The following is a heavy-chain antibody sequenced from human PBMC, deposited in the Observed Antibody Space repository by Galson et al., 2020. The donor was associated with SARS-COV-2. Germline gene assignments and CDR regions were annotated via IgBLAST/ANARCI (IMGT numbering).Heavy chain of an antibody. Sequence: SETLSLTCTVSGGSISSYYWSWIRQPPGKGLEWIGYIYYSGSTNYNPSLKSRVTISVDTSKNQFSLKLSSVTAADTAVYYCARSHTNEYYYDSSGYKRWVDYWGQGTLVTVSS. V-gene: IGHV4-59*12. J-gene: IGHJ4*02. D-gene: IGHD3-22*01. CDR2: IYYSGST. CDR3: ARSHTNEYYYDSSGYKRWVDY. CDR1: GGSISSYY.